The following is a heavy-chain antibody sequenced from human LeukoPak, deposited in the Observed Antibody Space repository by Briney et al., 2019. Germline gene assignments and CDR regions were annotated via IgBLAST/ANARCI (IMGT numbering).Heavy chain of an antibody. CDR1: GYTFTGYY. D-gene: IGHD6-19*01. CDR2: IDPNSGGT. CDR3: ARDPRLDQWRRSDY. V-gene: IGHV1-2*02. J-gene: IGHJ4*02. Sequence: ASVKVSCKASGYTFTGYYMHWVRQAPGQGLEWMGWIDPNSGGTNYAQKFQGRGTMTMDTSIITAYMELSRLRYDDTAVYYCARDPRLDQWRRSDYWGQGTLVTVSS.